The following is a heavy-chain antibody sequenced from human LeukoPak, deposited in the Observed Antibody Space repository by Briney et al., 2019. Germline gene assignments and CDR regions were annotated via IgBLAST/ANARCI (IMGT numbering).Heavy chain of an antibody. CDR3: ARDPYNGGYGASYYYYMDV. CDR1: GFTFDEYT. J-gene: IGHJ6*03. D-gene: IGHD1-26*01. Sequence: GGSLRLSCAASGFTFDEYTMHWVRQAPGKGLEWVSGISWKSGTIVYADSVKGRFTISRDNAKNSLYLQMNSLRAEDTAIYYCARDPYNGGYGASYYYYMDVWGKGTTVTISS. CDR2: ISWKSGTI. V-gene: IGHV3-9*01.